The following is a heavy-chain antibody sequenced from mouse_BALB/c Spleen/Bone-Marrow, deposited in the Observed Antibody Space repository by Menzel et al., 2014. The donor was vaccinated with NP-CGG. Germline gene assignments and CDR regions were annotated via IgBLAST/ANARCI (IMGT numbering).Heavy chain of an antibody. V-gene: IGHV1-67*01. J-gene: IGHJ4*01. Sequence: QVHVKQSGPELVSPGVSVKISCKASGYTFTDYAIHWVKQSHSKRLEWIGIISTYSGNTNYNQKFKGEATMTVDKSSSTAYMELARLTSEDSAIYYCARDISGYVRAMDYWGQGTSVTVSP. CDR2: ISTYSGNT. D-gene: IGHD3-2*01. CDR1: GYTFTDYA. CDR3: ARDISGYVRAMDY.